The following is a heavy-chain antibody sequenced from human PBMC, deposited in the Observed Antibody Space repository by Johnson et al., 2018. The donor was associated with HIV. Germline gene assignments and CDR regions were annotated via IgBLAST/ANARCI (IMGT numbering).Heavy chain of an antibody. CDR3: AKGRGELLRIDAFDI. Sequence: VESGGGVVQPGRSLRLSCAASGFTFSSYGMHWVRQAPGQGLEWVAVIWYDGSNKYYADSVKGRFTISRDNSKNTLYLQMNSLRAEDTAVYYCAKGRGELLRIDAFDIWGQGTMVTVSS. CDR1: GFTFSSYG. V-gene: IGHV3-33*06. J-gene: IGHJ3*02. CDR2: IWYDGSNK. D-gene: IGHD1-26*01.